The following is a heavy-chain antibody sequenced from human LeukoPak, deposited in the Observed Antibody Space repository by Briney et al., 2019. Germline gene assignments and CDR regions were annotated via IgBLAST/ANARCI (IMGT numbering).Heavy chain of an antibody. D-gene: IGHD2-2*01. Sequence: PGGSLRLSCAASGFTFSSYSMNWIRQAPGKGLEWVSSISSSTSYIYYADSVKGRFTISKDNAKNSLYLQMNSRRAEDTAVYYCARAGGSTVSHSDYWGQGTLVIVS. CDR2: ISSSTSYI. CDR1: GFTFSSYS. J-gene: IGHJ4*02. V-gene: IGHV3-21*01. CDR3: ARAGGSTVSHSDY.